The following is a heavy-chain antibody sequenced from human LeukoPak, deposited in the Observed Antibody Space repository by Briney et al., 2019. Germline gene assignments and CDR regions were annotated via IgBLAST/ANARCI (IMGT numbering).Heavy chain of an antibody. CDR2: INPSGDGDST. D-gene: IGHD2-2*01. J-gene: IGHJ5*02. CDR1: GSTFTSYY. CDR3: ARGVCSGTSCYWGHNWFDP. V-gene: IGHV1-46*01. Sequence: ASVKVSCKASGSTFTSYYIHWVRQAAGQGLEWMGIINPSGDGDSTSYAQKFQGRVIMTRDMSTNTVYMELSSLRSEDTAVYYCARGVCSGTSCYWGHNWFDPWGQGTLVTVSS.